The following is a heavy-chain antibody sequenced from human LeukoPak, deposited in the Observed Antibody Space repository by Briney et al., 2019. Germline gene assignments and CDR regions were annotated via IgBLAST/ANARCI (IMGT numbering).Heavy chain of an antibody. D-gene: IGHD3-3*02. Sequence: SETLSLTCAVYGGSFSDYYWSWIRQPPGKGLEWIGEINLGGSTHYNPSLKSRVTISVDSSKNHFSLRLSSVTAADTAVYYCAMRDSIRYYLDVWGKGTTVTISS. CDR1: GGSFSDYY. V-gene: IGHV4-34*01. J-gene: IGHJ6*03. CDR3: AMRDSIRYYLDV. CDR2: INLGGST.